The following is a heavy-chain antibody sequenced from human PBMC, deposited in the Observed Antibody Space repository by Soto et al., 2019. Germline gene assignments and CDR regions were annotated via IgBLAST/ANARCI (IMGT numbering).Heavy chain of an antibody. V-gene: IGHV3-23*01. CDR3: AKENDILTGYYNNLFVR. CDR2: ISGSGGST. J-gene: IGHJ5*02. Sequence: EVQLLESGGGLVQPGGSLRLSCAASGFTFSSYAMSWVRQAPGKGLEWVSAISGSGGSTYYADSVKGRFTISRDNSKNTLYLQRNSLRAEDTALYYCAKENDILTGYYNNLFVRWGQGTLVTVSS. CDR1: GFTFSSYA. D-gene: IGHD3-9*01.